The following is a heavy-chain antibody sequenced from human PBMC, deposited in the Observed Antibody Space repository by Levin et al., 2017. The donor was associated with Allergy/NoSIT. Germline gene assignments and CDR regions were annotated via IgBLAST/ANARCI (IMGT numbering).Heavy chain of an antibody. CDR1: GFTFSSYA. V-gene: IGHV3-23*01. Sequence: GESLKISCAASGFTFSSYALSWVRQAPGKGLEWVSAIYVSADSTYYSDSVKGRFTISRDSSKNTLYLHMSSLRAEDTAVYYCERSSRGYGTFDSGGQGTLVTVSS. J-gene: IGHJ4*02. CDR2: IYVSADST. CDR3: ERSSRGYGTFDS. D-gene: IGHD5-12*01.